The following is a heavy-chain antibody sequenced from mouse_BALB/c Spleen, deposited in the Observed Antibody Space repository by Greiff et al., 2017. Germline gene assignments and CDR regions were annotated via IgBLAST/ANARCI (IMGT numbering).Heavy chain of an antibody. CDR3: AKDDEGFAY. D-gene: IGHD2-12*01. CDR1: GYTFTSYW. CDR2: IYPGDGDT. Sequence: VKLMESGAELARPGASVKLSCKASGYTFTSYWMQWVKQRPGQGLEWIGAIYPGDGDTRYTQKFKGKATLTADKSSSTAYMQLSSLASEDSAVYYCAKDDEGFAYWGQGTLVTVSA. J-gene: IGHJ3*01. V-gene: IGHV1-87*01.